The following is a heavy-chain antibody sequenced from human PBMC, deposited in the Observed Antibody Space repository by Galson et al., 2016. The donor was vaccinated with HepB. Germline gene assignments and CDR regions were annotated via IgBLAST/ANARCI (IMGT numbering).Heavy chain of an antibody. CDR2: INGDTGNT. CDR3: ARALEAAAGTNYYYFGLDA. Sequence: SVKVSCKASGYNFNKYSMRWVRQAPGQRFEWMGWINGDTGNTKYSQKFQGRVTLTSDTAATTAYMELSSLRFEDTAAYYCARALEAAAGTNYYYFGLDAWGQGTAVIVSS. CDR1: GYNFNKYS. D-gene: IGHD6-13*01. V-gene: IGHV1-3*01. J-gene: IGHJ6*02.